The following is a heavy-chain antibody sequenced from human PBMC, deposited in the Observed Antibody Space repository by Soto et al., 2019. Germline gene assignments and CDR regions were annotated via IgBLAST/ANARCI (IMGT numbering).Heavy chain of an antibody. CDR1: GFTFSSYS. CDR2: ISSGSSYI. V-gene: IGHV3-21*01. Sequence: PGGSLRLSCAASGFTFSSYSMNWVRQAPGKGPEWVSSISSGSSYIYYADSVKGRFTISRDNAKNSLYLQMNSLRAEDTAVYYCARVGGGYQLLHAFDIWGQGTMVTVS. J-gene: IGHJ3*02. D-gene: IGHD2-2*01. CDR3: ARVGGGYQLLHAFDI.